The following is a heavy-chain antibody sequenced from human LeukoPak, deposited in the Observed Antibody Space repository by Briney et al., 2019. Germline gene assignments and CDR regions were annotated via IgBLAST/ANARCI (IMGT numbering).Heavy chain of an antibody. V-gene: IGHV3-30*18. CDR3: AKDGDVVVPAALDY. Sequence: PGGSLRLSCAASGFTFSSYGMHLVRQAPGKGLEWVAVISYDVGKKYYADSVKGRFTISRDNSKNTLYLQMNSLRAEDTAVYYCAKDGDVVVPAALDYWGQGTLVTVSS. D-gene: IGHD2-2*01. CDR2: ISYDVGKK. CDR1: GFTFSSYG. J-gene: IGHJ4*02.